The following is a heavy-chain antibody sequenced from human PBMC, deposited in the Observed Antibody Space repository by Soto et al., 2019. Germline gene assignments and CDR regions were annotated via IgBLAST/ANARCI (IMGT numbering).Heavy chain of an antibody. J-gene: IGHJ6*02. D-gene: IGHD2-2*01. CDR2: IGTAGDP. Sequence: GGSLTLSCAPSGFTFSSYDMHWVRQATGKGLEWVSAIGTAGDPYYPGSVKGRFTISRENAKNSLYLQMNSLRAGDTAVYYCARGGYCSSTSCSTYLPIDVWGQGTTVTVSS. CDR3: ARGGYCSSTSCSTYLPIDV. CDR1: GFTFSSYD. V-gene: IGHV3-13*05.